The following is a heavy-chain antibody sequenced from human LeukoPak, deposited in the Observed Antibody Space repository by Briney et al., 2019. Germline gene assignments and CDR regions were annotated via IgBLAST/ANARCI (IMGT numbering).Heavy chain of an antibody. V-gene: IGHV5-51*07. CDR2: IYPGDSDT. CDR1: GYSFTSYW. Sequence: GESLKISCKGSGYSFTSYWIGWVHQMPGKGLEWMGIIYPGDSDTRYSPSFQGQVTISADKSISTAYLQWSSLKASDTAMYYCARSETYDYVWGSSFDYWGQGTLVTVSS. D-gene: IGHD3-16*01. CDR3: ARSETYDYVWGSSFDY. J-gene: IGHJ4*02.